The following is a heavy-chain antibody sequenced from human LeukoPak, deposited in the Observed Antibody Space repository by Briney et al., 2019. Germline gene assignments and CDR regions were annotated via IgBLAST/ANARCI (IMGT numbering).Heavy chain of an antibody. CDR2: IGTAGHT. CDR1: GFTFSTYD. J-gene: IGHJ6*02. V-gene: IGHV3-13*01. Sequence: GGSLRLSCAASGFTFSTYDMHCAPRATGKGLEWVSAIGTAGHTYYPVSVEGRFTISRENAKNSLYLQMNSLRAGDTAVYYCARGPHCTTTTCYPYAMDVWGQGTTVTVSS. CDR3: ARGPHCTTTTCYPYAMDV. D-gene: IGHD2-2*01.